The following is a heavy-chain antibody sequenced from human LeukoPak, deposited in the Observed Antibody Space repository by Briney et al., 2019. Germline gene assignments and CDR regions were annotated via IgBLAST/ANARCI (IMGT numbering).Heavy chain of an antibody. V-gene: IGHV4-4*02. Sequence: SETLSLTCAVSGGSISSSNWWTWVRQPPGKGLEWIGEIYHSGSTNYNPSLKSRVTISVDTSKNQFSLKLSSVTAADTAVYYCARTYYYGSGSCGFDYWGQGTLVTVSS. CDR1: GGSISSSNW. J-gene: IGHJ4*02. CDR3: ARTYYYGSGSCGFDY. D-gene: IGHD3-10*01. CDR2: IYHSGST.